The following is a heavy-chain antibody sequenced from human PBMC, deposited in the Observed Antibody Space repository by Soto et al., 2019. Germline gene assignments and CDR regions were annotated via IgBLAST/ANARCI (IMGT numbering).Heavy chain of an antibody. Sequence: QVQLQESGPGLVKPSETLSLTCTVSGGSISTYFWSWIRQPAGGGLEWIGRIYTTGSTNYNPSLTSRVTMSLDTSRIQFSVKLSSVTAADTAVYYCASERGYFYISGSGVYHYPGVDVWGQGTTVTVSS. V-gene: IGHV4-4*07. D-gene: IGHD3-22*01. CDR3: ASERGYFYISGSGVYHYPGVDV. J-gene: IGHJ6*02. CDR1: GGSISTYF. CDR2: IYTTGST.